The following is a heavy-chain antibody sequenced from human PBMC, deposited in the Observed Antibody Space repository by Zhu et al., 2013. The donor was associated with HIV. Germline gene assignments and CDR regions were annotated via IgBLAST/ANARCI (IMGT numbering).Heavy chain of an antibody. Sequence: QVQLVQSGAEVKKPGASVKVSCKASGYTFTSYAMHWVRQAPGQRLEWMGWINAGNGNTKYSQKFQGRVTITRDTSASTAYMELSSLRSEDTAVYYCARVLGYSYGLCYYGMDVWGQGTTVTVS. CDR2: INAGNGNT. CDR3: ARVLGYSYGLCYYGMDV. D-gene: IGHD5-18*01. CDR1: GYTFTSYA. V-gene: IGHV1-3*01. J-gene: IGHJ6*02.